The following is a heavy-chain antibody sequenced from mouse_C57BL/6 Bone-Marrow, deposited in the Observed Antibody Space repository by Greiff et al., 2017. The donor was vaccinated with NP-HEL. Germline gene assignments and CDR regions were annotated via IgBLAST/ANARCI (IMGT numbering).Heavy chain of an antibody. CDR1: GFTFSSYA. D-gene: IGHD2-3*01. J-gene: IGHJ4*01. V-gene: IGHV5-9-1*02. CDR3: TRDCYPLSMDY. CDR2: ISSGGEYI. Sequence: EVKLQESGEGLVKPGGSLKLSCAASGFTFSSYAMSWVRQTPEKRLEWVAYISSGGEYIYYADTVKGRFTISRDNARNTLYLQMSSLKSEDTAMYYCTRDCYPLSMDYWGQGTSVTVSS.